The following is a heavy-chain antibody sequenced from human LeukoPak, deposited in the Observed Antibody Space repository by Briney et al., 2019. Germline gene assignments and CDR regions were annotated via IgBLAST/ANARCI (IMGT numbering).Heavy chain of an antibody. D-gene: IGHD3-9*01. Sequence: ASVKVSCKVSGYTLTELSMHWVRQAPGKGLEWMGGFDPGDGETIYAQKFQGRVTMTEDTSTDTAYMELSSLRSEDTAVYYCATDKSRFDWLHYFDYWGQGTLVTVSS. V-gene: IGHV1-24*01. CDR3: ATDKSRFDWLHYFDY. CDR1: GYTLTELS. J-gene: IGHJ4*02. CDR2: FDPGDGET.